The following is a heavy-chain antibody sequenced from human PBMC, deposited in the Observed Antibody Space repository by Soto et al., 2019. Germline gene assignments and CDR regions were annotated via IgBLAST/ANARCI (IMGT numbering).Heavy chain of an antibody. J-gene: IGHJ4*02. CDR3: ARHNWGYTPYYFDY. CDR1: GGSISSSSYY. V-gene: IGHV4-39*01. Sequence: LETLSLTCTVSGGSISSSSYYWGWIRQPPGKGLEWIGSIYYSGSTYYNPSLKSRVTISVDTSKNQFSLKLSSVTAADTAVYYCARHNWGYTPYYFDYWGQGTLVTVSS. CDR2: IYYSGST. D-gene: IGHD7-27*01.